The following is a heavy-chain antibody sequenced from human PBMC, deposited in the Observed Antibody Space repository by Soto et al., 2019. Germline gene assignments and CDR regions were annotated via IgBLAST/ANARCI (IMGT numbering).Heavy chain of an antibody. CDR3: ARGLPPFDP. CDR1: GYTFTSYG. V-gene: IGHV1-18*01. J-gene: IGHJ5*02. CDR2: INAYNGNT. Sequence: QVQLVQSGAEVKKPGASVKVSCKASGYTFTSYGISWVRQATGQGLEWMGWINAYNGNTNYAQKLQGRVTMTTDTSTSTAYTELRGVRSYATAVYYWARGLPPFDPWGQGTLVTVSS.